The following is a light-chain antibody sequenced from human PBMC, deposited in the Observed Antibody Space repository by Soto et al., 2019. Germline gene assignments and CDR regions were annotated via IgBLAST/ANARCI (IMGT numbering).Light chain of an antibody. CDR1: RSDVGGYNY. J-gene: IGLJ1*01. CDR3: TSYTSSITYV. V-gene: IGLV2-14*03. Sequence: QSALTQPASVSGSPGQSITISCTGTRSDVGGYNYVSWYQQHPGKAPKVVIYEVTYRPAGVSNRFSGSKSGNTAYLTISGLQAKDEADYYCTSYTSSITYVFGTGTKVTVL. CDR2: EVT.